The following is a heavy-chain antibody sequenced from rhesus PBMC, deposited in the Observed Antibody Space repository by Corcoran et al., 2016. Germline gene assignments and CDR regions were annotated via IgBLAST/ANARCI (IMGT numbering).Heavy chain of an antibody. CDR3: DREGLDYFNDRYFDAFDL. D-gene: IGHD3-16*01. CDR2: IRSDGST. J-gene: IGHJ3*01. CDR1: GGSVSGYL. Sequence: QVQLQQWGEGLVKPSETLSLTGAVYGGSVSGYLWGWIRQPPGKGVEWFGRIRSDGSTVYNPSLNSRVTISIDTSKNQFSLKLTSVTAAYTAEYYCDREGLDYFNDRYFDAFDLWGQGLRVTVSS. V-gene: IGHV4-160*01.